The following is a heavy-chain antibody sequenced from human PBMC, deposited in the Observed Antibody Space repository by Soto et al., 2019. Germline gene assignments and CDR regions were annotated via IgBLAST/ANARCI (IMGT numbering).Heavy chain of an antibody. CDR1: GFTLSAYW. CDR3: ARDVSPGSSSLYLGAFDI. J-gene: IGHJ3*02. D-gene: IGHD6-13*01. Sequence: EVQLEESGGDWVQPGGALRLSCAASGFTLSAYWMTWVRQAPGKGLEWVANINRDGSKKSYLDSVGGRFTISRDNVGNSLYHQMDSLRADDTALYDCARDVSPGSSSLYLGAFDIWGQGTMVTVSS. V-gene: IGHV3-7*05. CDR2: INRDGSKK.